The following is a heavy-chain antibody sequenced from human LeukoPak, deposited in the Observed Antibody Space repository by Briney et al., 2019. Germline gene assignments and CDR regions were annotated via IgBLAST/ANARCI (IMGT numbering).Heavy chain of an antibody. CDR1: GFTFSSYA. CDR3: ARHGYSGYGGFDY. J-gene: IGHJ4*02. CDR2: ISGSGGRT. D-gene: IGHD5-12*01. Sequence: TGGSLRLSCAASGFTFSSYAMSWVRQAPGKGLEWVSSISGSGGRTYHADSVKGRFTISRDNSKNTLYLQMNSLRAEDTAVYYCARHGYSGYGGFDYWGQGTLVTVSS. V-gene: IGHV3-23*01.